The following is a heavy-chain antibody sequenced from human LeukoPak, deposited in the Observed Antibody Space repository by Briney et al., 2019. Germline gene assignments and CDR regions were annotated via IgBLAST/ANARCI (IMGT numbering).Heavy chain of an antibody. V-gene: IGHV4-59*01. CDR3: ARDSVVGAITGFGY. J-gene: IGHJ4*02. CDR1: GGSIRSYY. CDR2: IYYSGST. Sequence: SETLSLTCTVSGGSIRSYYWSWIRQPPGKGLEWIGYIYYSGSTNYKPSLKSRVTISVDTSKNQFSLKLSSVTAADTAVYYRARDSVVGAITGFGYWGQGTLVTVSS. D-gene: IGHD1-26*01.